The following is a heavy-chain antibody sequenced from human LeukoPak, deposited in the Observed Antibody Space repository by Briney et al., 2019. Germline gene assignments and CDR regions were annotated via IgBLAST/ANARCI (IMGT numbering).Heavy chain of an antibody. CDR3: ARDDSSRDGSGGYHD. J-gene: IGHJ4*02. CDR1: GDSLNSYH. D-gene: IGHD3-22*01. Sequence: PSETLSPTCTVSGDSLNSYHCSWIRQSAGKGLQWIGRAHISGSTNYNPSLRGRVAISMDKSKNQFSLKLNSVTAAATAVYYCARDDSSRDGSGGYHDWGQGTLVTVSS. CDR2: AHISGST. V-gene: IGHV4-4*07.